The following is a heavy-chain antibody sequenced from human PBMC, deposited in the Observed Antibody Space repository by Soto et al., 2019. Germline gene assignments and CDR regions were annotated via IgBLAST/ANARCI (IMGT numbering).Heavy chain of an antibody. CDR2: VSGSGATT. Sequence: KGLEWFSAVSGSGATTYYADSVKGRFSISRDNSDNTLHLQMNSLRAEDTVVYYCAKGGSGYTRNFFASXXXGT. D-gene: IGHD2-2*02. CDR3: AKGGSGYTRNFFAS. V-gene: IGHV3-23*01. J-gene: IGHJ5*01.